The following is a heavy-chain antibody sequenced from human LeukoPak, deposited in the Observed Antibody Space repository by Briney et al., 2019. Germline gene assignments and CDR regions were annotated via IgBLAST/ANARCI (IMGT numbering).Heavy chain of an antibody. CDR2: ISASGGST. CDR3: AKDLRFLEWLLEGDY. Sequence: GGSLRLSCAASGFTFSSSAMSWVRQVPGKGLEWVSGISASGGSTSYADSVRGRFTISRDNSKNTLYVQMNSLRDEDTAVYYCAKDLRFLEWLLEGDYWGQGTLVTVSS. V-gene: IGHV3-23*01. D-gene: IGHD3-3*01. J-gene: IGHJ4*02. CDR1: GFTFSSSA.